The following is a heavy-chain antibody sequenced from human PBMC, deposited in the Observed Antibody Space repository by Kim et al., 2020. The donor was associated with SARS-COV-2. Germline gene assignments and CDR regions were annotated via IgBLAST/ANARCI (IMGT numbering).Heavy chain of an antibody. D-gene: IGHD3-10*01. CDR2: ISGSGGST. CDR1: GFTFSSYA. CDR3: AKDSMARGYGGKMDVFDI. J-gene: IGHJ3*02. V-gene: IGHV3-23*01. Sequence: GGSLRLSCAASGFTFSSYAMSWVRQAPGKGLEWVSAISGSGGSTYYADSVKGRFTISRDNSKNTLYLQMNSLRAEDTAVYYCAKDSMARGYGGKMDVFDIWGQGTMVTVSS.